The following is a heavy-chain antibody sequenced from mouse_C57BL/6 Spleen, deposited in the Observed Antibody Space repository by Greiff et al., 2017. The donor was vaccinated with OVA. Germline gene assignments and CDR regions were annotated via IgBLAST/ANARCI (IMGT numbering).Heavy chain of an antibody. Sequence: EVKLMESGGDLVKPGGSLKLSCAASGFTFSSYGMSWVRQTPDKRLEWVATISSGGSYTYYPDSVKGRFTISRDNAKNTLYLQMSSLKSEDTAMYYCARRVYYYGAMDYWGQGTSVTVSS. CDR2: ISSGGSYT. V-gene: IGHV5-6*02. D-gene: IGHD1-1*01. J-gene: IGHJ4*01. CDR1: GFTFSSYG. CDR3: ARRVYYYGAMDY.